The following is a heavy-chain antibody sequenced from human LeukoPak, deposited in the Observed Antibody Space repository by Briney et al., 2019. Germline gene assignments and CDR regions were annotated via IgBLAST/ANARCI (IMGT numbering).Heavy chain of an antibody. J-gene: IGHJ4*02. CDR1: GYTFSTYA. CDR2: INGGDGNT. V-gene: IGHV1-3*01. D-gene: IGHD2-2*01. CDR3: ARSYIVVVPAVYFDY. Sequence: ASVKVSCKTSGYTFSTYAIQWVRQAPGQRLEWRGWINGGDGNTKFSQKFQGRVPITRDTSASSSYMELSSLRSEDTAVYYCARSYIVVVPAVYFDYWGQGTLVTVSS.